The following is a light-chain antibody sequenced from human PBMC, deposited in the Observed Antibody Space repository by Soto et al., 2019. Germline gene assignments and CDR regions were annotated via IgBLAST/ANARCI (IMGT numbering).Light chain of an antibody. Sequence: DVVLTQSPLSLPVARGQPASISCRSSQSLVFSDGNIYLNWFHQRPGQSPRRLIYKVSNRDSGVPDRFSGSGSGNYLTLKISRVEAEDVGVYYCVQGTRWLWTFGQGTKVEIK. CDR1: QSLVFSDGNIY. J-gene: IGKJ1*01. CDR3: VQGTRWLWT. CDR2: KVS. V-gene: IGKV2-30*01.